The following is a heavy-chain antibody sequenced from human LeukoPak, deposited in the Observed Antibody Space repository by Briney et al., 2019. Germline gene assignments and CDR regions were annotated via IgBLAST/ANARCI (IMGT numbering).Heavy chain of an antibody. CDR2: ISAYNGYT. CDR3: ARAGSLPAAIDFDY. J-gene: IGHJ4*02. D-gene: IGHD2-2*01. V-gene: IGHV1-18*01. CDR1: GYIFNSYG. Sequence: ASVKASCKASGYIFNSYGISWVRQAPGQGLEWMGWISAYNGYTNYAQKLQGRVTMTTDTSTSTAYMELRSLRSDDTAVYYCARAGSLPAAIDFDYWGQGTLVTVSS.